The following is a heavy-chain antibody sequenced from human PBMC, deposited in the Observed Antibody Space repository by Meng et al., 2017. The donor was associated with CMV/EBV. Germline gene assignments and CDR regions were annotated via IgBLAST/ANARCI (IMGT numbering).Heavy chain of an antibody. CDR1: GFTFSSNY. D-gene: IGHD6-6*01. CDR3: AIQRYSSSSGFDY. V-gene: IGHV3-66*02. J-gene: IGHJ4*02. Sequence: GESLKISCAASGFTFSSNYMSWVRQAPGKGLEWVSVIYSGGSTYYADSVKGRFTISRDNSKNTLYLQMNSLRAEDTAVYYCAIQRYSSSSGFDYWGQGTLVTVSS. CDR2: IYSGGST.